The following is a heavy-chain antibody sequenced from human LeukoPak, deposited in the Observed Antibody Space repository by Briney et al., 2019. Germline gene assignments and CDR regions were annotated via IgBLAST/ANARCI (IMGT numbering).Heavy chain of an antibody. Sequence: GGSLRLSCAASGFTFSSYAMNWVRQAPGKGLEWVSSISISGGTTYYADSVKGRFTISRDNSKNTLYLQMNSLRADDTAVYYCAKDSTFYGSGSHFDYWGQGTLVTVSS. CDR1: GFTFSSYA. J-gene: IGHJ4*02. CDR2: ISISGGTT. V-gene: IGHV3-23*01. D-gene: IGHD3-10*01. CDR3: AKDSTFYGSGSHFDY.